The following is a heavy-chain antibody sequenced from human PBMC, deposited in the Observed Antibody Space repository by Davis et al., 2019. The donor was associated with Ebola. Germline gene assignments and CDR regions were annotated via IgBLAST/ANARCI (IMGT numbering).Heavy chain of an antibody. V-gene: IGHV4-4*02. CDR2: IYYSGST. J-gene: IGHJ4*02. CDR1: GGSISSSNW. Sequence: SETLSLTCAVSGGSISSSNWWSWVRQPPGKGLEWIGYIYYSGSTNYNPSLKSRVTISVDTSKNQFSLKLSSVTAADTAVYYCARDLDSYGNDYWGQGTLVTVSS. D-gene: IGHD5-18*01. CDR3: ARDLDSYGNDY.